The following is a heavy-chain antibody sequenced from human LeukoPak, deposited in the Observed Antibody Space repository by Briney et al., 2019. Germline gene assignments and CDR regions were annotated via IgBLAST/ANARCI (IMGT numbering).Heavy chain of an antibody. D-gene: IGHD4-4*01. CDR2: IYHSGST. V-gene: IGHV4-34*01. Sequence: SETLSLTCAVYGGSFSGYYWSWIRQPPGKGLEWIGYIYHSGSTYYNPSLKSRVTISVDRSKNQFSLKLSSVTAADTAVYYCARGDYSNYSYYYGMDVWGQGTTVTVSS. CDR3: ARGDYSNYSYYYGMDV. CDR1: GGSFSGYY. J-gene: IGHJ6*02.